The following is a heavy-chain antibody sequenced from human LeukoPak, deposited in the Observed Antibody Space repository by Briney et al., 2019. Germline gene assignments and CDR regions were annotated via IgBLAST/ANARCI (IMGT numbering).Heavy chain of an antibody. D-gene: IGHD1-1*01. CDR1: GFTFSTYS. V-gene: IGHV3-21*01. CDR3: ARGDNWNFAYLDY. J-gene: IGHJ4*02. CDR2: ISSSGSYI. Sequence: GGSLRLSCAASGFTFSTYSLNWVRQAPGKGLEWVSSISSSGSYIHYADSLKGRFTISRDNAKNSLYLQMNSLRAEDTAVYYCARGDNWNFAYLDYWGQGTLVTVSS.